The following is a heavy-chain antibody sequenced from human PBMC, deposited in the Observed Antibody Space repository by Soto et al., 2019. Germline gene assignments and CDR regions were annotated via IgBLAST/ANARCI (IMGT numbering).Heavy chain of an antibody. V-gene: IGHV4-30-2*01. CDR2: IYHSGST. CDR3: ARVETGYFDWGGDWFDP. Sequence: SETLSLTCAVSGGSISSGGYSWSWIRQPPGKGLEWIGYIYHSGSTYYNPSLKSRVTVSVDRSKNQFSLKLSSVTAADTAVYYCARVETGYFDWGGDWFDPWGQGTLVTVSS. CDR1: GGSISSGGYS. J-gene: IGHJ5*02. D-gene: IGHD3-9*01.